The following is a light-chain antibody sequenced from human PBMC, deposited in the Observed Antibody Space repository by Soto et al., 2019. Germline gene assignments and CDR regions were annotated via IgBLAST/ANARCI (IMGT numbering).Light chain of an antibody. CDR1: SSDVGGYNY. CDR3: SSFSSDTTLFV. CDR2: EVN. J-gene: IGLJ1*01. V-gene: IGLV2-14*01. Sequence: QSALTQPASVSGSPGQSITISCTGTSSDVGGYNYVSWYQQHPGKAPKLIIYEVNYRPSGVSYRFSGSKSGNTASLTISGLQAEDEADYYCSSFSSDTTLFVFGGGTKVTVL.